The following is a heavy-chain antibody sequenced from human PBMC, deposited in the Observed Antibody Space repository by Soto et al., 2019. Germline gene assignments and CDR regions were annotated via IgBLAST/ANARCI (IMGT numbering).Heavy chain of an antibody. V-gene: IGHV5-51*01. CDR3: ARKDVFEVSWFDP. J-gene: IGHJ5*02. CDR1: GTRFTSYW. CDR2: IYPGASDT. D-gene: IGHD3-16*01. Sequence: PGESLKISCKASGTRFTSYWSGWVRQMPGKGLAWMGIIYPGASDTRYSPSFQGQVTISANKPISTAYLQWSSLKASDTAMYYWARKDVFEVSWFDPWGKGTLVTVSS.